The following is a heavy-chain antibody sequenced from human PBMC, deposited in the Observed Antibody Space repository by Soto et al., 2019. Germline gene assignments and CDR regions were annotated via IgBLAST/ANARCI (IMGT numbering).Heavy chain of an antibody. J-gene: IGHJ3*02. CDR1: GFTFGPYA. CDR2: ISFDASNE. V-gene: IGHV3-30*04. CDR3: AREDYGDYNGAFDI. Sequence: QMQLVESGGGVVQPGRSLRLSCAASGFTFGPYAMHWVRQAPGKGLEWVAIISFDASNEYYTDSVKGRFTVSRDNSKNTLYLQMNSLRGEDTVVYYCAREDYGDYNGAFDIWGQGTVVTVSS. D-gene: IGHD4-17*01.